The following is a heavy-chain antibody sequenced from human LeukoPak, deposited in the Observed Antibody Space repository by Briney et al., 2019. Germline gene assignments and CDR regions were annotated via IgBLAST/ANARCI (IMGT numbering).Heavy chain of an antibody. Sequence: PSQTLSLTCTVSGGSISSGSYYWSWIRQPAGKGPEWIGRIYTSGSTNYNPSLKSRVTISVDTSKNQFSLKLSSVTAADTAVYYCARDYGALDYWGQGTLVTVSS. CDR1: GGSISSGSYY. D-gene: IGHD4-17*01. V-gene: IGHV4-61*02. J-gene: IGHJ4*02. CDR3: ARDYGALDY. CDR2: IYTSGST.